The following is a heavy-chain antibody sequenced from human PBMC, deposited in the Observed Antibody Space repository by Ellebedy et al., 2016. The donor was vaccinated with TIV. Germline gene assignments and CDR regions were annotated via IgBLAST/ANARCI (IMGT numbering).Heavy chain of an antibody. D-gene: IGHD3-22*01. CDR2: ISGSGGST. Sequence: PGGSLRLSCEASGFTFSSYAMSWVRQAPGKGLEWVSAISGSGGSTYYADSVKGRFTISRDNSKNTLYLQMNSLRAEDTAVYYCAKDIKWLQVGCFDYWGQGTLVTVSS. J-gene: IGHJ4*02. V-gene: IGHV3-23*01. CDR3: AKDIKWLQVGCFDY. CDR1: GFTFSSYA.